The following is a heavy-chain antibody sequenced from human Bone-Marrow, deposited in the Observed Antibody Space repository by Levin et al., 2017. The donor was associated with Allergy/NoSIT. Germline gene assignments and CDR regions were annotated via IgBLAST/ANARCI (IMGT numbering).Heavy chain of an antibody. CDR3: ARAYYGSGRTPDAFDI. Sequence: LSLTCAASGFTFSSYGMHWVRQAPGKGLEWVAVIWYDGSNKYYADSVKGRFTISRDNSKNTLYLQMNSLRAEDTAVYYCARAYYGSGRTPDAFDIWGQGTMVTVSS. CDR1: GFTFSSYG. V-gene: IGHV3-33*01. CDR2: IWYDGSNK. J-gene: IGHJ3*02. D-gene: IGHD3-10*01.